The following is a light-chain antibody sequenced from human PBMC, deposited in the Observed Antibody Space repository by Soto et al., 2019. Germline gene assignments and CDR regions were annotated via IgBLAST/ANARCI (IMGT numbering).Light chain of an antibody. J-gene: IGKJ4*01. V-gene: IGKV1-39*01. CDR2: TTS. CDR3: QQILTTPFT. Sequence: DIQMTQSPSSLSASVGDRVTITCRASQSITIYLNWYQQKPGKAPKLLIFTTSSLQSGFPSRFSGSGSGTDFTLTISILQPEDLATFYFQQILTTPFTFVAGTKVEIK. CDR1: QSITIY.